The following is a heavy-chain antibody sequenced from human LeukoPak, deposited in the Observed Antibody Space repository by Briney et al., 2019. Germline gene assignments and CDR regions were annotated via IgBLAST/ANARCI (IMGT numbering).Heavy chain of an antibody. CDR3: ARVGSARGVSFRLFDY. V-gene: IGHV3-20*04. J-gene: IGHJ4*02. CDR2: INWNGGST. Sequence: GGSLRLSCAASGFTFSTYWMHWVRQAPGKGLVWVSGINWNGGSTGYADSVKGRFTISRDNAKNSLYLQMNSLRAEDTALYYCARVGSARGVSFRLFDYWGQGTLVTVSS. CDR1: GFTFSTYW. D-gene: IGHD3-10*01.